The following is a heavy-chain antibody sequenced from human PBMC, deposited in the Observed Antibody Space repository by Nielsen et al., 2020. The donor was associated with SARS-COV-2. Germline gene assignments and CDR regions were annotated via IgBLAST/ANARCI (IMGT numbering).Heavy chain of an antibody. J-gene: IGHJ4*02. CDR3: ASTAYDILTGALLFDAP. Sequence: GGSLRLSCAASGFTFSSYSMNWVRQAPGKGLEWVSSISSSSSYIYYADSVKGRFTISRDNAKNSLYLQMNSLRAEDTAAYYCASTAYDILTGALLFDAPWGQGTLVTVSS. CDR1: GFTFSSYS. D-gene: IGHD3-9*01. V-gene: IGHV3-21*01. CDR2: ISSSSSYI.